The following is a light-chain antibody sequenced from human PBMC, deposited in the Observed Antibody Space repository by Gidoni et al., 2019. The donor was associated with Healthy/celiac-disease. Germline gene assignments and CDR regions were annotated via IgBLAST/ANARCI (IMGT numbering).Light chain of an antibody. V-gene: IGLV3-25*03. J-gene: IGLJ3*02. CDR2: KDS. Sequence: SYELTQPPSVSVSPGQTARLTCSGDAFPKQYAYWYQQKPGQAPVLVIYKDSDRPSGIPERFSGSSSETTVTWTISGFQAEYEADYYCQSADSSGTYKVFGGGTKLTVL. CDR1: AFPKQY. CDR3: QSADSSGTYKV.